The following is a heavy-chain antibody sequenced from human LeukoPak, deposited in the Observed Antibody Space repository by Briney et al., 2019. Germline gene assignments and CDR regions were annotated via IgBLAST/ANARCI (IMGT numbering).Heavy chain of an antibody. Sequence: GGSLRLSCAASGFTFSTYAMSWVRQAPGKGLEWVSAISGSGGSTYYANSVEGRFTISRDNSKNTLYLQVNSLRVEDTAVYYCAKGHRSCSSTSCLVYYYHYGMDVWGQGTTVTVSS. CDR1: GFTFSTYA. CDR2: ISGSGGST. V-gene: IGHV3-23*01. D-gene: IGHD2-2*01. J-gene: IGHJ6*02. CDR3: AKGHRSCSSTSCLVYYYHYGMDV.